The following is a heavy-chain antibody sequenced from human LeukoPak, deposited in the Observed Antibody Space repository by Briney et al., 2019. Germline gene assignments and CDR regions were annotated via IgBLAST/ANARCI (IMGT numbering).Heavy chain of an antibody. V-gene: IGHV1-8*01. CDR1: GYTFTSYD. J-gene: IGHJ4*02. CDR2: MNPNSGNT. CDR3: ARRYSSSWYGGYYFDY. D-gene: IGHD6-13*01. Sequence: GESLKISCKASGYTFTSYDINWVRQATGQGLEWMGWMNPNSGNTGYAQKFQGRVTMTRNTSISTAYMELSSLRSEDTAVYYCARRYSSSWYGGYYFDYWGQGTLVTVSS.